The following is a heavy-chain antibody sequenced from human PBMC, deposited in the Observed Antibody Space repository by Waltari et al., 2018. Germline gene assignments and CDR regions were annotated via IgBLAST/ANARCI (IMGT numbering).Heavy chain of an antibody. CDR3: ARGYYDILTGYFFAFDI. CDR1: GGSFSGYY. Sequence: QVQLQQWGAGLLKPSETLSLTCAVYGGSFSGYYWSWIRQPPGKGLEWIGEINHSGSTNYHPYLKSRVTISVDTSKNQFSLKLSSVTAADTAVYYCARGYYDILTGYFFAFDIWGQGTMVTVSS. J-gene: IGHJ3*02. D-gene: IGHD3-9*01. CDR2: INHSGST. V-gene: IGHV4-34*01.